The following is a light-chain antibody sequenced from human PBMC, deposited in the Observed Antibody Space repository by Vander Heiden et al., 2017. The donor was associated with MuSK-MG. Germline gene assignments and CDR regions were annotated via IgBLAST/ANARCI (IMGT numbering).Light chain of an antibody. CDR3: QVWDSSSDHRYV. CDR2: YDS. V-gene: IGLV3-21*04. CDR1: NIGSKS. J-gene: IGLJ1*01. Sequence: SYVLTPPPSVSVAPGKTARITCGGNNIGSKSVHWYQQKPGQAPVLVIYYDSDRPSGIPERFSGSNSGNTATLTISRVEAGDEADYYCQVWDSSSDHRYVFGTGTKVTVL.